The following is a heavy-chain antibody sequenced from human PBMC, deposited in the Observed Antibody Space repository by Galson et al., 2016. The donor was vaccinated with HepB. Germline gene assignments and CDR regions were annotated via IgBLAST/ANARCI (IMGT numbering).Heavy chain of an antibody. J-gene: IGHJ4*02. CDR1: GDSVSSNSAA. D-gene: IGHD6-25*01. CDR3: AGEGASGYALDY. V-gene: IGHV6-1*01. CDR2: TYYRSKWYN. Sequence: CAISGDSVSSNSAAWNWIRQSPSRGLGWLGRTYYRSKWYNDYAESVKSRITINPDTSKNQLSLQLHSVTPDDTAFYYCAGEGASGYALDYWGQGTLVTVSS.